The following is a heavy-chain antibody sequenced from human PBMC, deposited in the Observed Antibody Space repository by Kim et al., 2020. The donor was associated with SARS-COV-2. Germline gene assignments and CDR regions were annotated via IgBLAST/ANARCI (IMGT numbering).Heavy chain of an antibody. D-gene: IGHD2-15*01. CDR3: ARSRLYSPAYFDY. Sequence: ASVKVSCKTSGYTFTDYYIHWVRQAPGQGLEWMGWINPNFRTTSYSQEFQGRVTMTSDTSTSTGYLELRGLRSDDTALYYCARSRLYSPAYFDYWGQGALVTVSS. J-gene: IGHJ4*02. V-gene: IGHV1-2*02. CDR2: INPNFRTT. CDR1: GYTFTDYY.